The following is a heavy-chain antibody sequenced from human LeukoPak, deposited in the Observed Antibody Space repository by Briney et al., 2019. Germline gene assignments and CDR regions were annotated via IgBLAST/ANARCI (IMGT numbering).Heavy chain of an antibody. CDR2: INPNSGGT. CDR3: ARDLRPPMYSSSWYALDP. D-gene: IGHD6-13*01. V-gene: IGHV1-2*02. J-gene: IGHJ5*02. Sequence: ASVKVSCKASGYTFTGYYMHWVRQAPGQGLEWMGWINPNSGGTNCGQKFQGRVTMTRDTSISTAYMELSRLRTDDTAVYYCARDLRPPMYSSSWYALDPWGQGTLVTVSS. CDR1: GYTFTGYY.